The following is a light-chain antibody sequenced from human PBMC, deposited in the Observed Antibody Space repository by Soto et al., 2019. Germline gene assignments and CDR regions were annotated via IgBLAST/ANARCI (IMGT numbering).Light chain of an antibody. CDR3: SSYTSSSTLV. J-gene: IGLJ2*01. Sequence: QSALTQPASVSGSPGQSITISCTGTSSDVGGYNYVSWYQQHLGKAPKLMIFEVNNRPSGVSNRFSGSKSGITASLTISGLQADDEADYYCSSYTSSSTLVFGGGTKLTVL. V-gene: IGLV2-14*01. CDR2: EVN. CDR1: SSDVGGYNY.